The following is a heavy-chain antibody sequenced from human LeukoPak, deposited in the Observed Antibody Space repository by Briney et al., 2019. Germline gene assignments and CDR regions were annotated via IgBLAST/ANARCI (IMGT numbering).Heavy chain of an antibody. J-gene: IGHJ4*02. CDR1: GLSFGSYW. D-gene: IGHD3-10*01. Sequence: GGSLRLSCVASGLSFGSYWMDWVRQAPGKGLEWVANIRKDGGDIHYVDSVKGRFTISRDNAKNSVYLQMHSLSAEDTAMYYCARDAFGDFSYWGQGILVTVSS. CDR2: IRKDGGDI. CDR3: ARDAFGDFSY. V-gene: IGHV3-7*01.